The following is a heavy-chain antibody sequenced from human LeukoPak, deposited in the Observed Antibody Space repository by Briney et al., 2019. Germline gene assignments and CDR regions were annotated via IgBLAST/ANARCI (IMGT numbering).Heavy chain of an antibody. Sequence: SSETLSLTCAVYGGSFSGYYWSWIRQPPGKGLEWIGEINHGGSTNYNPSLKSRVTISVDTSKNQFSLKLSSVTAADTAVYYCARGLGGVDYWGQGTLVTVSS. V-gene: IGHV4-34*01. CDR3: ARGLGGVDY. J-gene: IGHJ4*02. CDR1: GGSFSGYY. CDR2: INHGGST.